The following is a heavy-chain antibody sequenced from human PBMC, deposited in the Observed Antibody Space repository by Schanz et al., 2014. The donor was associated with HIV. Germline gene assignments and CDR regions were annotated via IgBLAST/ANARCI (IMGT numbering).Heavy chain of an antibody. CDR1: GFTFSSYW. V-gene: IGHV3-74*01. CDR2: INNDGSST. D-gene: IGHD3-3*01. Sequence: EVQLVESGGGLVQPGGSLRLSCAASGFTFSSYWMHWVRQVPGKGLVWVSRINNDGSSTSYADSVKGRFTISRDNAKNSLSLQMNSLRAEDTAVYYCARPDYDFWVDVWGQGTTVTVSS. CDR3: ARPDYDFWVDV. J-gene: IGHJ6*02.